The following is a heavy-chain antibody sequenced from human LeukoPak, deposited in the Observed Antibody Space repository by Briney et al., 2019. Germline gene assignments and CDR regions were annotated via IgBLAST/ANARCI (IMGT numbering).Heavy chain of an antibody. Sequence: ASVKVSCKASGGTFSTNAISWVRQAPGQGLEWRGRIIPIFDIANYAQKFQGRVTITADKSTSTSYMELSSLRYEDTAVYYCARDMGDGGYNYGMDVWGQGTTVTVSS. J-gene: IGHJ6*02. CDR3: ARDMGDGGYNYGMDV. D-gene: IGHD3-10*01. V-gene: IGHV1-69*04. CDR2: IIPIFDIA. CDR1: GGTFSTNA.